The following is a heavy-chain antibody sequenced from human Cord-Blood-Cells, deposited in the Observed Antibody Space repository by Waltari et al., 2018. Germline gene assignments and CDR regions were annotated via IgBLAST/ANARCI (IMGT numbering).Heavy chain of an antibody. V-gene: IGHV1-3*01. CDR1: GYTFTSYA. J-gene: IGHJ3*02. CDR3: ARGGLGRGSAFDI. D-gene: IGHD3-10*01. CDR2: INAGNGNT. Sequence: QVQLVQSGAEVKKPGASVKVSCKASGYTFTSYAMHWVHQAPGQRLEWMGWINAGNGNTKYSQKFQGRVTITRDTSASTAYMELSSLRSEDTAVYYCARGGLGRGSAFDIWGQGTMVTVSS.